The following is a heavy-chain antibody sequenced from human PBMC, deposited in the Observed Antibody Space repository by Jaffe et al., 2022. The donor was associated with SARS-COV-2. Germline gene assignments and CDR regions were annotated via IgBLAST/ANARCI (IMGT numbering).Heavy chain of an antibody. CDR2: IYYSGST. V-gene: IGHV4-39*01. J-gene: IGHJ4*02. CDR1: GASISSTSFY. CDR3: AKAYGDYVGVFSDY. D-gene: IGHD4-17*01. Sequence: QLQLQESGPGLVKPSETLSLTCTVSGASISSTSFYWGWIRQPPGKGLEWIGSIYYSGSTYYNPSLKSRVTISVDTSKNQFSLRLKSVTAADTAVYYCAKAYGDYVGVFSDYWGQGTLVTVSS.